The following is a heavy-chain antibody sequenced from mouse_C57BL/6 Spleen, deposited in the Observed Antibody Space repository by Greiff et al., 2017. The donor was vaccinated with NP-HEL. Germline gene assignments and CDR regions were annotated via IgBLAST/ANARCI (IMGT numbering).Heavy chain of an antibody. V-gene: IGHV3-1*01. CDR3: ARGVTTVVAGAMDY. Sequence: DVQLQESGPGMVKPSQSLSLTCTVTGYSITSGYDWHWIRHFPGNKLEWMGYISYSGSTNYNPSLKSRISITHDTSKNHFFLKLNSVTTGDTATYYCARGVTTVVAGAMDYWGQGTSVTVSA. CDR1: GYSITSGYD. CDR2: ISYSGST. J-gene: IGHJ4*01. D-gene: IGHD1-1*01.